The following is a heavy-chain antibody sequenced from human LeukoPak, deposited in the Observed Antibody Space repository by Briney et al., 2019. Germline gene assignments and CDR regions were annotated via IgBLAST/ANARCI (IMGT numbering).Heavy chain of an antibody. CDR1: GYTFTNFY. CDR3: ARDYHGSGSLTTFDY. V-gene: IGHV1-46*01. Sequence: ASVKVSCKASGYTFTNFYMHWVRQVPGQGLEWMGIINPRGGSASSAQKFQGRVTSTRDTSTSTVYMELSRLRSEDTALYYCARDYHGSGSLTTFDYWGQGTLVTVSS. J-gene: IGHJ4*02. CDR2: INPRGGSA. D-gene: IGHD3-10*01.